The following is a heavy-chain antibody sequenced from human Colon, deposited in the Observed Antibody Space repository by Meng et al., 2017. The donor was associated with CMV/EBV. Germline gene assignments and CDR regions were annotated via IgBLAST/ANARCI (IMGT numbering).Heavy chain of an antibody. J-gene: IGHJ4*02. CDR2: IYYSGST. CDR1: GGSISSSSYY. Sequence: CTVSGGSISSSSYYWGWSRQPPGKGLEWIGSIYYSGSTYYNPSLKSRVTISVDTSKNQFSLKLSSVTAADTAVYYCGVGATPLHFDYWGQGTLVTVSS. D-gene: IGHD1-26*01. CDR3: GVGATPLHFDY. V-gene: IGHV4-39*01.